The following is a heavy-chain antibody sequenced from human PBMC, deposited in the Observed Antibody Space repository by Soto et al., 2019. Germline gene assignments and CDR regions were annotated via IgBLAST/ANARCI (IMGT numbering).Heavy chain of an antibody. CDR1: GFTFSSYS. Sequence: PGGSLRLSCAASGFTFSSYSMNWVRQAPGKGLEWVSSISSSSSYTTEYAASVKGKFTISRDDSKNSLYLQMNSLKTVYPAVYYCARVKGGYPSVMDVGGQGTRVTVPS. V-gene: IGHV3-21*04. CDR3: ARVKGGYPSVMDV. CDR2: ISSSSSYTT. J-gene: IGHJ6*02. D-gene: IGHD3-22*01.